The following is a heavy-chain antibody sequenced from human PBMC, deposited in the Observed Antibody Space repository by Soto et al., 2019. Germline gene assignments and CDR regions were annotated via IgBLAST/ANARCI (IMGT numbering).Heavy chain of an antibody. Sequence: LSLTCAVSGGSLTSGTYTCNWIRQPPGKGLEWIGYIFPSGTTYYTAFIKSRVSITIDVSKNQFALNLRTLTAADTAVYYCARGREFDSWGQGTLVTVSS. CDR1: GGSLTSGTYT. CDR2: IFPSGTT. CDR3: ARGREFDS. J-gene: IGHJ4*02. V-gene: IGHV4-30-2*01.